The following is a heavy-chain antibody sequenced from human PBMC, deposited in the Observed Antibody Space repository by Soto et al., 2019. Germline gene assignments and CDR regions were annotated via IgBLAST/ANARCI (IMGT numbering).Heavy chain of an antibody. V-gene: IGHV1-18*04. J-gene: IGHJ4*02. Sequence: ASVKVSCKASGHTFTSYGITWVRQAPGQGFEWMGWISAYNGNTNYAQKLQGRVTMTTDTSTSTAYMELRSLRFDDTAVYYCARSLVVATAKPPAFDYWGQGTLVTVSS. CDR2: ISAYNGNT. CDR1: GHTFTSYG. CDR3: ARSLVVATAKPPAFDY. D-gene: IGHD2-21*02.